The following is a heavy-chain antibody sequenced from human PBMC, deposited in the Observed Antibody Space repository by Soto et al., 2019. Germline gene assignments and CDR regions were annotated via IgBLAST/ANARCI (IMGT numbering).Heavy chain of an antibody. CDR1: GYSFTSYW. Sequence: GESLKISCKGSGYSFTSYWIGWVRQMPGKGLEWMGIIYPGDSDTRYSPSFQGQVTISADKSISTAYLQWSSLKASDTAMYYCARSQRPGYSSSWYPHYGMDVWGQGTTVTVSS. D-gene: IGHD6-13*01. J-gene: IGHJ6*02. V-gene: IGHV5-51*01. CDR2: IYPGDSDT. CDR3: ARSQRPGYSSSWYPHYGMDV.